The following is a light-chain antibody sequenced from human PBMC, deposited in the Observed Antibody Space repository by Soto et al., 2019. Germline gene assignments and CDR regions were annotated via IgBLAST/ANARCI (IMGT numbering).Light chain of an antibody. Sequence: DIQMTQSPSTLSASIGDRVTITCRASQSISSWLAWYQQKPGEAPKLLIYDASALPRGVPSRFSGSGSGTKFTLTIASLQPDDFATYYCQQYNSYSGTFGQGTKVDIK. CDR2: DAS. V-gene: IGKV1-5*01. CDR3: QQYNSYSGT. J-gene: IGKJ1*01. CDR1: QSISSW.